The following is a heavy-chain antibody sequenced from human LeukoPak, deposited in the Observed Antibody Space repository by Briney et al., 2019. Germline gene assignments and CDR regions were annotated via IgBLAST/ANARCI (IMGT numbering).Heavy chain of an antibody. V-gene: IGHV1-46*01. CDR2: INPSGGST. D-gene: IGHD3-22*01. Sequence: ASVKVSCKASGYTFTGYYMHWVRQAPGQGLEWMGIINPSGGSTSYAHKFQGRVTVTRDLSTSTVYMELSSLRSEDTAVYYCARNRKTTRRGGSYYYDSNGYYYFDYWGQGTLVTVSS. J-gene: IGHJ4*02. CDR1: GYTFTGYY. CDR3: ARNRKTTRRGGSYYYDSNGYYYFDY.